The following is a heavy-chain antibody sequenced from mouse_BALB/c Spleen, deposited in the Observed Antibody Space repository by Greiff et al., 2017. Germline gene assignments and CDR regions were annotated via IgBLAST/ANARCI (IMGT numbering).Heavy chain of an antibody. J-gene: IGHJ2*01. Sequence: QVQLKQSAAELARPGASVKMSCKASGYTFTSYTMHWVKQRPGQGLEWIGYINPSSGYTEYNQKFKDKTTLTADKSSSTAYMQLSSLTSEDSAVYYCARGNGDYFDYWGQGTTLTVSS. CDR3: ARGNGDYFDY. CDR1: GYTFTSYT. V-gene: IGHV1-4*02. CDR2: INPSSGYT.